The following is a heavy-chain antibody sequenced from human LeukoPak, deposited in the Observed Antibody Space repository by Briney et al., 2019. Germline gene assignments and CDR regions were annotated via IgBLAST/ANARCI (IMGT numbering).Heavy chain of an antibody. J-gene: IGHJ4*02. Sequence: ASVKVSCKASGYTFTSYGISWVRQAPGQGLEWMGRIIPIFGIANYAQKFQGRVTITADKSTSTAYMELSSLRSEDTAVYYCARAYDSSGYYPFDYWGQGTLVTVSS. V-gene: IGHV1-69*04. CDR1: GYTFTSYG. CDR3: ARAYDSSGYYPFDY. CDR2: IIPIFGIA. D-gene: IGHD3-22*01.